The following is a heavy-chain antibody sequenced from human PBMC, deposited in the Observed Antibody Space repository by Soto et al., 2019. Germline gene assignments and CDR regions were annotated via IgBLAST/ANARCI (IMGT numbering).Heavy chain of an antibody. J-gene: IGHJ6*02. Sequence: QGQLVQSGAEVKQPGASVKVSCKASGYTFTTYGISWVRQAPGQGLEWMGWISGYNGDTNYAQKFQGRVTMTIDRSTSTAYLAVRSLPSDDTAVYYCAKYGHPPYYHSGMDAWGQGSKVTVPS. CDR2: ISGYNGDT. V-gene: IGHV1-18*01. CDR3: AKYGHPPYYHSGMDA. D-gene: IGHD3-10*01. CDR1: GYTFTTYG.